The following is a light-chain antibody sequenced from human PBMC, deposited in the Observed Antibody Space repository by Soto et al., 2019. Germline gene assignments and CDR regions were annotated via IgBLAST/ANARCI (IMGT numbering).Light chain of an antibody. Sequence: DIQMTQSPSTLSASVGDRVTITCLASQSISSWLAWYQQKPGKAPKLLIYKASSLESGVPPRFSGSGSGTEFTLTISSLQPEDFATYYCQQHYNTPRTFGQGTKVDI. J-gene: IGKJ1*01. CDR1: QSISSW. V-gene: IGKV1-5*03. CDR3: QQHYNTPRT. CDR2: KAS.